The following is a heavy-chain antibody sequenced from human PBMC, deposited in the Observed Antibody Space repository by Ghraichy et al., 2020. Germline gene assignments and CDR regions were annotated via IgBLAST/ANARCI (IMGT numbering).Heavy chain of an antibody. CDR3: ARALPVEMATKDY. J-gene: IGHJ4*02. Sequence: ASVKVSCKASGYTFTGYYMHWVRQAPGQGLEWMGRINPNSGGTNYAQKFQGRVTMTRDTSISTAYMELSRLRSDDTAVYYCARALPVEMATKDYWGQGTLVTVSS. CDR1: GYTFTGYY. CDR2: INPNSGGT. D-gene: IGHD5-24*01. V-gene: IGHV1-2*06.